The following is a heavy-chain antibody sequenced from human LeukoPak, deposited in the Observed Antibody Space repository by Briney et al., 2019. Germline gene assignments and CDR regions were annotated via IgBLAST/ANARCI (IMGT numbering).Heavy chain of an antibody. J-gene: IGHJ4*02. V-gene: IGHV3-21*01. Sequence: GGSLRLSCAASGFTFSGYSMNWVRQAPGKGLEWVSSISSSSYIYYADSVKGRFTISRDNAKNSLYLQMNSLRAEDTAVYYCARDLCSGGSCYGVDYWGQGTLVTVSS. CDR1: GFTFSGYS. D-gene: IGHD2-15*01. CDR3: ARDLCSGGSCYGVDY. CDR2: ISSSSYI.